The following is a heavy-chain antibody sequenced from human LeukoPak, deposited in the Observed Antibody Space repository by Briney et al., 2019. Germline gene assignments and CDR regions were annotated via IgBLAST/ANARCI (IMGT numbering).Heavy chain of an antibody. J-gene: IGHJ4*02. Sequence: GRSLRLSCAASGFTFSTYGMHWVRQAPGKGLEWVAVISYDGSNKYYADFVKGRFTISRDNSKNTLYLQMNSLRAEDTAVYYCARDVGSDYWGQGTLVTVSS. CDR3: ARDVGSDY. CDR2: ISYDGSNK. V-gene: IGHV3-30*03. CDR1: GFTFSTYG.